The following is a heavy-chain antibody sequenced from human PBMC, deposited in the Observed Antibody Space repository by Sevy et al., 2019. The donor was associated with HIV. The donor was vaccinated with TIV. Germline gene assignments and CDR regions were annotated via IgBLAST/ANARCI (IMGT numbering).Heavy chain of an antibody. J-gene: IGHJ4*02. V-gene: IGHV1-46*01. Sequence: ASVKVSCKASGYTFTSYYMHRVRQAPGQGLEWMGIINPSGGSTSYAQKFQGRVTMTRDTSTSTVYMELSSLRSEDTAVYYCARDGGIVVVPAADTNTYFDYWGQGTLVTVSS. CDR2: INPSGGST. CDR1: GYTFTSYY. D-gene: IGHD2-2*01. CDR3: ARDGGIVVVPAADTNTYFDY.